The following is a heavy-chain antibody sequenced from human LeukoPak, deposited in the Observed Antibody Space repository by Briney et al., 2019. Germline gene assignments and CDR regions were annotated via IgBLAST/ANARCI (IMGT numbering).Heavy chain of an antibody. CDR2: IYHSGST. CDR3: ALTAVIAAAGTLTPDY. CDR1: GYSISSGYH. D-gene: IGHD6-13*01. Sequence: SETLSLTCAVSGYSISSGYHWGWIRQPPGKGLEWIGSIYHSGSTYYNPSLKSRVTISVDTSKNQFSLKLSSVTAADTAVYYCALTAVIAAAGTLTPDYWGQGTLVTVSS. J-gene: IGHJ4*02. V-gene: IGHV4-38-2*01.